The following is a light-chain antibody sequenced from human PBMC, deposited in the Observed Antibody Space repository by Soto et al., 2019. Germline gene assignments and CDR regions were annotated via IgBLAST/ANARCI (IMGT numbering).Light chain of an antibody. CDR3: QQTYTIPFA. V-gene: IGKV1-39*01. CDR2: GAS. CDR1: QTIDNY. Sequence: DMQMTQSPSSLSASVGDRVTITCRPSQTIDNYLNWYQHKPGKVPKLLIYGASALQRGVSSRFTGSASGTDFTLTIDKLQTEDFATYYCQQTYTIPFAFGQGTKLEI. J-gene: IGKJ2*01.